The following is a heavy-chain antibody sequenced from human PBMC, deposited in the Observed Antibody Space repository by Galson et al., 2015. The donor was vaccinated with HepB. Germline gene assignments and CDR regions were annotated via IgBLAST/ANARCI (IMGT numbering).Heavy chain of an antibody. J-gene: IGHJ6*02. CDR2: ISGSGGST. Sequence: SLRLSCAASGFTFSNYAMNWVRQAPGKGLEWVSEISGSGGSTHYADSVKGRFTIPRDNSKNTVSLQVNTLRVEDTAVYYCAKRTGGVNYYYYGMDVWGQGTTVTVSS. CDR3: AKRTGGVNYYYYGMDV. D-gene: IGHD3-16*01. CDR1: GFTFSNYA. V-gene: IGHV3-23*01.